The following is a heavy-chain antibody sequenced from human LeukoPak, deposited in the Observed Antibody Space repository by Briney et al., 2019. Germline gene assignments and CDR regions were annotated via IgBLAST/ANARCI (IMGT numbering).Heavy chain of an antibody. D-gene: IGHD6-13*01. CDR2: FDPEDGET. CDR3: ASDGASSSWYSFDY. V-gene: IGHV1-24*01. CDR1: GYXLTELS. Sequence: ASVKVSCRVSGYXLTELSMHWVRQAPGKGLEWMGCFDPEDGETIYAQKFQGRVTMTEDTSTDTAYMELSSLRSEDTAVYYCASDGASSSWYSFDYWGQGTLVTVSS. J-gene: IGHJ4*02.